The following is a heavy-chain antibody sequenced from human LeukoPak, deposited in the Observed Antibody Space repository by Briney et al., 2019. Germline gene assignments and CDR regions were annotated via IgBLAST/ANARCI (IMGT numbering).Heavy chain of an antibody. CDR1: GGTFSSYA. V-gene: IGHV1-69*05. D-gene: IGHD6-13*01. J-gene: IGHJ5*02. Sequence: SVKVSCKASGGTFSSYAISWVRQAPGQGLEWMGGIIPIFGTANYAQKFQGRVTITTDESTSTAYMELSSLRSEDTAVYYCARSEGIAAAGSWFDPWGQGTLVTASS. CDR2: IIPIFGTA. CDR3: ARSEGIAAAGSWFDP.